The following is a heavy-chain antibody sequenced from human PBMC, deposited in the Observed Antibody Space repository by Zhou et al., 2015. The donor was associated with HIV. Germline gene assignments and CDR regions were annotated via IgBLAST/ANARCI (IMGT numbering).Heavy chain of an antibody. Sequence: QVQLVQSGAEVKKPGSSVKVSCKASGGTFSSYAISWVRQAPGQGLEWMGGIIPIFGTANYAQKFQGRVTITADESTSTAYMELSSLRSEDTAVYYCARGGPRLKIVVVPAAIRDGMDVWGQGTTVTVS. CDR1: GGTFSSYA. V-gene: IGHV1-69*01. CDR3: ARGGPRLKIVVVPAAIRDGMDV. D-gene: IGHD2-2*02. J-gene: IGHJ6*02. CDR2: IIPIFGTA.